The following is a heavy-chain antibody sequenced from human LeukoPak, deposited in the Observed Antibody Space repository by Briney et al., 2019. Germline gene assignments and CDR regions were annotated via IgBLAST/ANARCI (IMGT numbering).Heavy chain of an antibody. CDR3: AGYYYGTENYHNHPNFDF. CDR2: INHSGST. J-gene: IGHJ4*02. CDR1: GGSFSTYY. V-gene: IGHV4-34*01. Sequence: SATLSLTCAVYGGSFSTYYWSWIRQPPGKGLEWIGEINHSGSTTYNPSLESRVTISIDTSKNQFSLKLSSVTAADTAVYYCAGYYYGTENYHNHPNFDFWGQGTLVTVSS. D-gene: IGHD3-10*01.